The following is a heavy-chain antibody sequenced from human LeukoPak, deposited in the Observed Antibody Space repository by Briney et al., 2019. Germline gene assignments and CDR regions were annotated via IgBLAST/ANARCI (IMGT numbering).Heavy chain of an antibody. J-gene: IGHJ4*02. CDR1: GFTFSSYA. Sequence: PGGSLRLSCAASGFTFSSYAMSWVRQAPGKGLEWVSGISGSGGSTYYADSVKGRFTISRDNSKNTLYLQMNSLRAEDTAVYYCAKDIKCRAAAGDYFDYWGQGTLVTVSS. CDR3: AKDIKCRAAAGDYFDY. CDR2: ISGSGGST. V-gene: IGHV3-23*01. D-gene: IGHD6-13*01.